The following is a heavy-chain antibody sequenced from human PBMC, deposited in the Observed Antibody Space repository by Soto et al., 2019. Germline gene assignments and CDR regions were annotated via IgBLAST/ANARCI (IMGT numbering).Heavy chain of an antibody. CDR3: AKTGYCSSSSCWPYYYGMDV. J-gene: IGHJ6*02. CDR1: GFTSDDYS. D-gene: IGHD2-2*01. V-gene: IGHV3-9*02. CDR2: ISWHSDII. Sequence: LRLSCAASGFTSDDYSMHWVRQAPGKGLEWVSGISWHSDIIGYADSVKGRFTISRDNAKNSLYLQMNSLRPEDTALYYCAKTGYCSSSSCWPYYYGMDVWGQGTTVTVSS.